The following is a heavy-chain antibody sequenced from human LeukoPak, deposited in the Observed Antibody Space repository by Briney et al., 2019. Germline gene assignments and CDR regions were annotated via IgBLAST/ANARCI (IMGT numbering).Heavy chain of an antibody. J-gene: IGHJ3*02. CDR3: ARDEGIVGATPAFDI. V-gene: IGHV1-69*13. CDR1: GGTFSSYA. CDR2: IIPIFGTA. D-gene: IGHD1-26*01. Sequence: SVKVSCKASGGTFSSYAISWVRQAPGQGLEWMGGIIPIFGTANYAQKFQGRVTITADESTSTAYMELSSLRSEDTAVYYCARDEGIVGATPAFDIWGQGTMVTVSS.